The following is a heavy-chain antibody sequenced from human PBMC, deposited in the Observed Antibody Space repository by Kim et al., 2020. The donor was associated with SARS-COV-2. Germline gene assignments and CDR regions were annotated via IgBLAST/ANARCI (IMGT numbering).Heavy chain of an antibody. J-gene: IGHJ6*02. D-gene: IGHD6-13*01. CDR1: GFTFSSYG. CDR3: AKEGYSSSWYPSYYYYGMDV. Sequence: GGSLRLSCAASGFTFSSYGMHWVRQAPGKGLEWVAFISYDGSNKYYADSVKGRFTISRDNSKNTLYLQMNSLRAEDTAVYYCAKEGYSSSWYPSYYYYGMDVWGQGTTVTVSS. V-gene: IGHV3-30*18. CDR2: ISYDGSNK.